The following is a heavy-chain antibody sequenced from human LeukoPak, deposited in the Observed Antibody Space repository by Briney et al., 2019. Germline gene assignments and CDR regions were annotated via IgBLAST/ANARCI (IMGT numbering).Heavy chain of an antibody. D-gene: IGHD1-26*01. V-gene: IGHV4-59*01. J-gene: IGHJ4*02. CDR3: ARSYSGSTWSYFDY. Sequence: SETLSLTCTVSGGSISSYYWSWIRQPPGKGLEWLGYIYYSGTTNYNPSLKSRVTISIDTSKNQFSLNLSSVTAADTAVYYCARSYSGSTWSYFDYWGQGTLVTVSS. CDR1: GGSISSYY. CDR2: IYYSGTT.